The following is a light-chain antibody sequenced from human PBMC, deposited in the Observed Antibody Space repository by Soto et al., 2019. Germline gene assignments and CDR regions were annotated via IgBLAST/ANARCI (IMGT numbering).Light chain of an antibody. V-gene: IGLV1-44*01. Sequence: QSVLTQPPSASGTPGQRVTISCSTSSSNLGDNTVNWYQHVPGTAPKLLIYSYDQRPSGVPDRFSGSRSGTSASLAISGLQSEDEADYYCAAWDATLDGYVFGNGTKLTVL. J-gene: IGLJ1*01. CDR3: AAWDATLDGYV. CDR1: SSNLGDNT. CDR2: SYD.